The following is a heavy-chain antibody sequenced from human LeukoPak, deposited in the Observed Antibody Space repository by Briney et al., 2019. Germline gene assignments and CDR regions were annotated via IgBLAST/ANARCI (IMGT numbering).Heavy chain of an antibody. D-gene: IGHD3-3*01. V-gene: IGHV3-11*04. CDR2: ISSSGSTI. CDR3: ARVNREHYDFWSGYYIPNYFDY. Sequence: GGSLRLSCAASGFTFSDYYMSWIRQAPGKGLEWVSYISSSGSTIYYADSVKGRFTISRDNAKNSLYLQMNSLRAEDTAVYYCARVNREHYDFWSGYYIPNYFDYWGQGTLVTVSS. J-gene: IGHJ4*02. CDR1: GFTFSDYY.